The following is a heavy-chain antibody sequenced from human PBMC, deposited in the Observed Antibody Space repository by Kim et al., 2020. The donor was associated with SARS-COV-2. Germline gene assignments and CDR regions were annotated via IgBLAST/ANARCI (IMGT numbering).Heavy chain of an antibody. CDR2: IYPGDSDT. V-gene: IGHV5-51*01. Sequence: GESLKISCKGSGYSSTSYWIAWVRQMPGKGLEWMGIIYPGDSDTRYSPSFQGQVTMSADKSINAAYLQWSSLKASDTAMYYCARRAGGTGKSYFDYWGQGALGTVSS. CDR3: ARRAGGTGKSYFDY. CDR1: GYSSTSYW. J-gene: IGHJ4*02.